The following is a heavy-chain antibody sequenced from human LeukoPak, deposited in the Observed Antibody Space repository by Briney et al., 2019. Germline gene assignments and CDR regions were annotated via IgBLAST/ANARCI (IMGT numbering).Heavy chain of an antibody. CDR1: GGTFSSYA. CDR3: ARVAFSKYHYYMDV. Sequence: ASVKVSCKASGGTFSSYAISWVRQAPGQGLEWIGWISAYDGYTNYAERLQGRVTVTRDTSASTAYVELRSLRSDDTAVYYCARVAFSKYHYYMDVWGKGTKVTVSS. CDR2: ISAYDGYT. J-gene: IGHJ6*03. V-gene: IGHV1-18*01. D-gene: IGHD4-11*01.